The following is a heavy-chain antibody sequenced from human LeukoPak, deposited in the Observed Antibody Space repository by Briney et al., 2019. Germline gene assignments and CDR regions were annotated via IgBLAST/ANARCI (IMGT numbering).Heavy chain of an antibody. Sequence: GGTLRLSCAASGFTFSSYWMSWVRQAPGKGLEWVANIKEDGGVTYYVDSVKGRFTIYRDNAKNSLYLQMNSLRADDTAVYYCGREVPGVATILDYWGQGTLVTVSS. CDR1: GFTFSSYW. V-gene: IGHV3-7*04. J-gene: IGHJ4*02. CDR3: GREVPGVATILDY. D-gene: IGHD2-15*01. CDR2: IKEDGGVT.